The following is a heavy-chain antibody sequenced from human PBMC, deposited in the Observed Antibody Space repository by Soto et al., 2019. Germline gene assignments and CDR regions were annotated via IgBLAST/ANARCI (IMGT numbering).Heavy chain of an antibody. CDR1: GYTLTIYY. J-gene: IGHJ4*02. D-gene: IGHD6-6*01. V-gene: IGHV1-8*01. CDR3: TRDRPGPQHYFDY. CDR2: MNPNSGNT. Sequence: GVPVKLSCKASGYTLTIYYSNWRRQATGQGLEWMGWMNPNSGNTGYAQKFQGRVTMTRNTSISTAYMELSSLRSEDTAIYYCTRDRPGPQHYFDYWGQGNMVTVSS.